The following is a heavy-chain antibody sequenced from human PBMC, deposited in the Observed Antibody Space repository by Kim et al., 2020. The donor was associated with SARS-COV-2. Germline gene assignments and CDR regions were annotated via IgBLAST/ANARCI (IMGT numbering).Heavy chain of an antibody. CDR1: GFTFSSYA. V-gene: IGHV3-30*04. D-gene: IGHD5-12*01. CDR2: ISYDGSNK. CDR3: ARDHSGYGGRCDY. J-gene: IGHJ4*02. Sequence: GGSLRLSCAASGFTFSSYAMHWVRQAPGKGLEWVAVISYDGSNKYYADSVKGRFTISRDNSKNTLYLQMNSLRAEDTAVYYCARDHSGYGGRCDYWGQGTLVTVSS.